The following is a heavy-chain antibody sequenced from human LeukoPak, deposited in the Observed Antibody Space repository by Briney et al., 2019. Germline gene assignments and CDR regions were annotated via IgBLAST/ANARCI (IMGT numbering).Heavy chain of an antibody. V-gene: IGHV1-18*03. Sequence: GASVKVSCKSSGYTFTNYGLGWVRQAPGQGLEWMGWISAYTGNTDYVRKFQGRVTITTDRSTSTAYMELRSLRSDDMAVYYCARVAVVVPAAPYYFDYGRQGPLVTVSS. D-gene: IGHD2-2*01. J-gene: IGHJ4*02. CDR3: ARVAVVVPAAPYYFDY. CDR2: ISAYTGNT. CDR1: GYTFTNYG.